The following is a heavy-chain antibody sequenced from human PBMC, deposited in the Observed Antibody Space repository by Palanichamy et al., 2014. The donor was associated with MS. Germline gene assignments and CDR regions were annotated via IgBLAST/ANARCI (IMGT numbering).Heavy chain of an antibody. V-gene: IGHV1-18*01. J-gene: IGHJ4*02. CDR1: GYTFTSYG. CDR2: SSAYNGNT. CDR3: ARAQEGLRLGDYTPRVVDY. D-gene: IGHD3-16*01. Sequence: QVQLVQSGAEVKKPGASVKVSCKASGYTFTSYGISWVRQAPGQGLEWMGWSSAYNGNTNYAQKLQGRVTMTTDTSTSTAYMELRSLRSDDTAVYYCARAQEGLRLGDYTPRVVDYWGQGTLVTVSS.